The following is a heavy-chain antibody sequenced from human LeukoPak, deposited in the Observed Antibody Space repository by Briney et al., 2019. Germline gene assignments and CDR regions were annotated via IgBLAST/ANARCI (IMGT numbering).Heavy chain of an antibody. V-gene: IGHV4-59*01. CDR3: ARWHSSGPYCSSTSCYANWFDP. D-gene: IGHD2-2*01. CDR1: GGSISSYY. J-gene: IGHJ5*02. CDR2: IYYSGST. Sequence: PSETLSLTCTVSGGSISSYYWSWIRQPPGKGLEWIGYIYYSGSTNYNPSLKGRVTISVDTSKNQFSLKLSSVTAADTAVYYCARWHSSGPYCSSTSCYANWFDPWGQGTLVTVSS.